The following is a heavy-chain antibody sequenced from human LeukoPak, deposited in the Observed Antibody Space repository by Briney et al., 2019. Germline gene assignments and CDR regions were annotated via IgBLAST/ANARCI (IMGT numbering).Heavy chain of an antibody. Sequence: SETLSLTCTVSGGSINNYWSWIRQPAGKGLEWTGRIFSSGSTVYHPSLKSRVTMSVDTSKNSFSLKLTSVTAADTAVYSCARGRAVTTGDDYWGQGTLVTVSS. V-gene: IGHV4-4*07. J-gene: IGHJ4*02. CDR3: ARGRAVTTGDDY. D-gene: IGHD4-17*01. CDR2: IFSSGST. CDR1: GGSINNY.